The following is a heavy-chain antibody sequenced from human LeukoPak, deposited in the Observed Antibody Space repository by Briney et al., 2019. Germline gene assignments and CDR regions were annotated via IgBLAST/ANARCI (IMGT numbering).Heavy chain of an antibody. CDR2: IYYSGST. J-gene: IGHJ4*02. D-gene: IGHD2-2*01. CDR1: GGSISSTTYY. CDR3: ARHGSVVVTAARSFDF. V-gene: IGHV4-39*01. Sequence: SETLSLTCTVSGGSISSTTYYWGWIRQPPGKGLEWIGSIYYSGSTYYNPSLKSRVTISVDTSKNQFSLKLSSVTAADTAVYYCARHGSVVVTAARSFDFRGQGTLVTVSS.